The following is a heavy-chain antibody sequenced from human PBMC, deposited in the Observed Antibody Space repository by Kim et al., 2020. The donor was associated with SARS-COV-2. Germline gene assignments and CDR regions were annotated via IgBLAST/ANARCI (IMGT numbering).Heavy chain of an antibody. J-gene: IGHJ4*02. D-gene: IGHD2-2*01. CDR3: ARDRGVGCSSTSCYPYYFDY. CDR2: ISYDGSNK. V-gene: IGHV3-30-3*01. Sequence: GGSLRLSCAASGFTFSSYAMHWVRQAPGKGLEWVAVISYDGSNKYYADSVKGRFTISRDNSKNTLYLQMNSLRAEDTAVYYCARDRGVGCSSTSCYPYYFDYWGQGTLVTVSS. CDR1: GFTFSSYA.